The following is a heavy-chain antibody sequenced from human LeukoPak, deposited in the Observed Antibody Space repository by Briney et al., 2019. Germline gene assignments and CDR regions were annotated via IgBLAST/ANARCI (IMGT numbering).Heavy chain of an antibody. D-gene: IGHD3-9*01. J-gene: IGHJ4*02. CDR2: IKQDGSEK. V-gene: IGHV3-7*03. CDR3: ARVELRYFDWSRYFDY. Sequence: GGSLRLSCAASGFTFSSYWMSWVRQAPGKGLEWVANIKQDGSEKYYVDSVKGRFTISRDNAKNSLYLQMNSLRAEDTAVYYCARVELRYFDWSRYFDYWGQGTLVTVSS. CDR1: GFTFSSYW.